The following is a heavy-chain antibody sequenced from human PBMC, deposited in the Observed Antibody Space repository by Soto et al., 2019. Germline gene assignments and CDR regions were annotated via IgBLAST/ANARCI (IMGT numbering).Heavy chain of an antibody. CDR1: GFTFSSYA. V-gene: IGHV3-23*01. J-gene: IGHJ4*02. CDR3: AKTPVAEVRGVINC. D-gene: IGHD3-10*01. CDR2: ISGSGDST. Sequence: PWGSLRLSCAASGFTFSSYAMSWVRQAPGKGLEWVSSISGSGDSTYYADSVKGRFTISRDNSKNTLYLQINSLRAEDTALYYCAKTPVAEVRGVINCWGQGSLVTVSS.